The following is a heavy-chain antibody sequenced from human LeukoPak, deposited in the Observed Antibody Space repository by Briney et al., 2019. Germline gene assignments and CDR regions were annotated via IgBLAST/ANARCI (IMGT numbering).Heavy chain of an antibody. J-gene: IGHJ4*02. CDR1: GFTFSSYA. D-gene: IGHD6-6*01. V-gene: IGHV3-20*01. CDR3: ARASGIAARPHFDY. CDR2: INWNGGST. Sequence: PGGSLRLSCAASGFTFSSYAMSWVRQAPGKGLEWVSGINWNGGSTGYADSVKGRFTISRDNAKNSLYLQMNSLRAEDTALYHCARASGIAARPHFDYWGQGTLVTVSS.